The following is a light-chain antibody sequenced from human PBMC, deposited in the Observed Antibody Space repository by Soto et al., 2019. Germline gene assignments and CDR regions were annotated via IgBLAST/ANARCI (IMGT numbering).Light chain of an antibody. J-gene: IGKJ4*01. CDR3: QQSYSMFLS. CDR1: QGVADF. Sequence: DIQLTQSPSSLSASVGDRVTITCRASQGVADFLNWYQQKPGKATKLLIYTTSTLQSGVPSRFSGSGSGTDFTLTINSLPPEDFATYYCQQSYSMFLSFGGGTRVEI. CDR2: TTS. V-gene: IGKV1-39*01.